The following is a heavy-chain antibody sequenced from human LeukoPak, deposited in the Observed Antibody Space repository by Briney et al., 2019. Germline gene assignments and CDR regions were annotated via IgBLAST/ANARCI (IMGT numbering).Heavy chain of an antibody. J-gene: IGHJ6*02. CDR3: ARDRATIFGVTGYYYGMDV. CDR2: IYYSGST. Sequence: SETLSLTCTVSGVSISSYYWSWIRQPPGKGLEWIGYIYYSGSTNYNPSLKSRVTISVDTSKNQFSLKLSSVTAADTAVYYCARDRATIFGVTGYYYGMDVWGQGTTVTVSS. V-gene: IGHV4-59*01. CDR1: GVSISSYY. D-gene: IGHD3-3*01.